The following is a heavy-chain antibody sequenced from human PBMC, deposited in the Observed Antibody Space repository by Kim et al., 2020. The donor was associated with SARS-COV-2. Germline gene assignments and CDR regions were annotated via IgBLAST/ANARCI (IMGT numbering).Heavy chain of an antibody. J-gene: IGHJ4*02. Sequence: AYAASVKGRFTISRDDSKNTAYLQMNSLKTEDTAVYYCTRLMITFGGVIVWGQGTLVTVSS. D-gene: IGHD3-16*02. V-gene: IGHV3-73*01. CDR3: TRLMITFGGVIV.